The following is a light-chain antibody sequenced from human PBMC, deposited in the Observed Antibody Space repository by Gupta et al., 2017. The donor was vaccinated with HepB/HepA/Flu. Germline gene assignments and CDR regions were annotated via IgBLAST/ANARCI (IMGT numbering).Light chain of an antibody. V-gene: IGKV1-39*01. CDR2: AAS. CDR3: QRTYRTPDT. J-gene: IGKJ3*01. Sequence: DIQMTQSPSSLSASVGDRVTITCRASQNIDTYLNWFQQKPGKAPKFLIYAASNLQNGVPSRFSGTGSGTDFTLTISSLQPEDFATYYCQRTYRTPDTFGPGTTVNVK. CDR1: QNIDTY.